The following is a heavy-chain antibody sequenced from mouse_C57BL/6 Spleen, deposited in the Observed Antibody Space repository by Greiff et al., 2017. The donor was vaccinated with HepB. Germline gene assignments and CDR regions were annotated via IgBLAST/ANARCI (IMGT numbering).Heavy chain of an antibody. CDR1: GFTFSDYG. Sequence: EVKLMESGGGLVKPGGSLKLSCAASGFTFSDYGMHWVRQAPEKGLEWVAYISSGSSTIYYADTVKGRFTISRDNAKNTLFLQMTSLRSEDTAMYYCARPHYYGSGPFYFDYWGQGTTLTVSS. D-gene: IGHD1-1*01. V-gene: IGHV5-17*01. CDR3: ARPHYYGSGPFYFDY. CDR2: ISSGSSTI. J-gene: IGHJ2*01.